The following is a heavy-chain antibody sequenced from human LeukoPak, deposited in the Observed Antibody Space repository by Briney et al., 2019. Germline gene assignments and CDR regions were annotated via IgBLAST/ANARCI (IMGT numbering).Heavy chain of an antibody. D-gene: IGHD1-1*01. CDR3: ARGPPTAQYFQH. Sequence: ASVKVSCKASGYTFTTYDINWVRQATGQGLQWMGWINPNSGNPGYAQKFQGRITITRNTSISTVYMELSSLRSEDTAVYYCARGPPTAQYFQHWGQGTLVTVSS. CDR2: INPNSGNP. CDR1: GYTFTTYD. J-gene: IGHJ1*01. V-gene: IGHV1-8*03.